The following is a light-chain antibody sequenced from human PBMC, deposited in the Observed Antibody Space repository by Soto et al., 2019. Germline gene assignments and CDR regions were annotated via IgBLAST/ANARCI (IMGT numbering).Light chain of an antibody. V-gene: IGKV1-5*01. CDR3: QQFNSYSWT. CDR2: DAS. J-gene: IGKJ1*01. Sequence: DIPMTQSPSTLSASVGDRVTITCRASQSISRSLAWYQQNPGKAPKLLIYDASSLESGVPSRFSGSGSGTEFTLTISSLQPDDFATYYCQQFNSYSWTFGQGTKVDIK. CDR1: QSISRS.